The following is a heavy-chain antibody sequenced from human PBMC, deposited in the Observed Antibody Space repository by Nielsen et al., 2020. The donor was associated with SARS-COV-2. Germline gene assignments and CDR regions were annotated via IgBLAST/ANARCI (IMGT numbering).Heavy chain of an antibody. V-gene: IGHV4-30-4*01. Sequence: SETLSLTCTVSGGSISSGDHYWSWIRQTPGKGLEWIGYIYYSGSTYYNPSLKSRVTISVDTSKNQFSLKLSSVTAADTALYYCARVSLWFGDLSGWFDTWGQGTLVTVTS. D-gene: IGHD3-10*01. CDR1: GGSISSGDHY. CDR3: ARVSLWFGDLSGWFDT. CDR2: IYYSGST. J-gene: IGHJ5*02.